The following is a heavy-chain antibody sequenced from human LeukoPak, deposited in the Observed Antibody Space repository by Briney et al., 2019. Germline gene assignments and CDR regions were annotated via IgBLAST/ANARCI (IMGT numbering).Heavy chain of an antibody. Sequence: SETLSLTCTVSGYSISSGYYWGWIRQPPGEGLEWIGEINHSGGANYDPSLKGRVTISVDTSKNQFSLKLTSVTAADTAVYYCARHLGATALYSYYYMDVWGKGTPVTVSS. CDR1: GYSISSGYY. CDR3: ARHLGATALYSYYYMDV. V-gene: IGHV4-38-2*02. J-gene: IGHJ6*03. D-gene: IGHD1-26*01. CDR2: INHSGGA.